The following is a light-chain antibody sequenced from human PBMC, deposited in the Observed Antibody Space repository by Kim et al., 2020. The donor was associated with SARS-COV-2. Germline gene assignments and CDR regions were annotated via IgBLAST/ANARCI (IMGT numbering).Light chain of an antibody. CDR2: KAS. V-gene: IGKV1-5*03. J-gene: IGKJ1*01. CDR3: QQYNSYSRGT. CDR1: QSISSW. Sequence: SVGDRYTLTGRASQSISSWLAWYQQKPGKAPKLLIYKASSLESGVPSRFSGSGSGTEFTLTISSLQPDDFATYYCQQYNSYSRGTFGQGTKVDIK.